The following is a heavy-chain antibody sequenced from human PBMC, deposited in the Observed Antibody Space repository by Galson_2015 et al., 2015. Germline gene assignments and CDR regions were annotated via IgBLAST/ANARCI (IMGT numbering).Heavy chain of an antibody. V-gene: IGHV3-30-3*01. Sequence: SLRLSCAASGFTFSSYAMHWVRQAPGKGLEWVAVISYDGSNKYYADSVKGRFTISRDNSKNTLYLQMNSLRAEDTAVYYCARDGVLMVADSGWIGELDCWGQGTL. J-gene: IGHJ4*02. CDR2: ISYDGSNK. CDR3: ARDGVLMVADSGWIGELDC. CDR1: GFTFSSYA. D-gene: IGHD2-8*01.